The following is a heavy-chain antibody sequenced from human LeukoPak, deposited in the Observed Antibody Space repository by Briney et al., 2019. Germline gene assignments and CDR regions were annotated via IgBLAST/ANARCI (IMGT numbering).Heavy chain of an antibody. CDR2: INPNSGGT. Sequence: ASVKVSCKASGYTFTGYYMHWVRQAPGQGLEWMGWINPNSGGTNYAQKFQDRVTMTRDTSISTAYMELSRLRSDDTAVYYCARDLGYYDSSGLDYWGQGTLVTVSS. CDR1: GYTFTGYY. CDR3: ARDLGYYDSSGLDY. D-gene: IGHD3-22*01. J-gene: IGHJ4*02. V-gene: IGHV1-2*02.